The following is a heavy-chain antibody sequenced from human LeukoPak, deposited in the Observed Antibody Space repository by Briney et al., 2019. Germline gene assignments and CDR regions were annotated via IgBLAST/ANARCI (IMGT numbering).Heavy chain of an antibody. CDR1: GGSISSSSYY. Sequence: SETLSLTCTVSGGSISSSSYYWGWIRQPPGKGLEWIGSIYYSGSAYYNPSLKSRVTISVDTSKNQFSLKLSSVTAADTAVYYCARTLGWQQLPFDYWGRGTLVTVSS. J-gene: IGHJ4*02. D-gene: IGHD6-13*01. V-gene: IGHV4-39*07. CDR3: ARTLGWQQLPFDY. CDR2: IYYSGSA.